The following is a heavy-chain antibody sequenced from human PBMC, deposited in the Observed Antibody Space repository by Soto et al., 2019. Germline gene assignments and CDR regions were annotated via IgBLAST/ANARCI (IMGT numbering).Heavy chain of an antibody. J-gene: IGHJ3*02. CDR3: ARIRALFSRSSCDI. V-gene: IGHV4-34*01. D-gene: IGHD1-26*01. CDR1: AGSFTTYY. CDR2: INSSGST. Sequence: QVQLQQWGARLLKPSATLSLTCAFSAGSFTTYYWSWIRPPPGKGLEWIGEINSSGSTNYNPSLKSRHSISVYTSKKQSSRRLTSVPAADTAGYYCARIRALFSRSSCDIWGQGTMVTVSS.